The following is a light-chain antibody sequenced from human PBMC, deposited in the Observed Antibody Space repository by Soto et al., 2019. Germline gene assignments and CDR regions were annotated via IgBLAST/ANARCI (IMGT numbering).Light chain of an antibody. CDR2: DNN. J-gene: IGLJ2*01. Sequence: QSVLTQPPSVSAAPGQKVTISCSGSSSNIGNNYVSWYQQLPETAPKLLIYDNNKRPSGIPDRFSGSKSGTSATLGITGLQTGDEADYYCGTWDSGLSAVVFGGGTKVTVL. CDR1: SSNIGNNY. V-gene: IGLV1-51*01. CDR3: GTWDSGLSAVV.